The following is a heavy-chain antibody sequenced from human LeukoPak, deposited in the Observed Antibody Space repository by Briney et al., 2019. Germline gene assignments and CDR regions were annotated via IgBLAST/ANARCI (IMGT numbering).Heavy chain of an antibody. Sequence: ASVKVSCKASGYTFTGYYMHWVRQAPGQGLEWMGWINPNSGGTNYAQKFQGRVTMTRDTSISAAYMELSRLRSDDTAVYYCARGRDYITIFGVVIPYDAFDIWGQGTMVTVSS. D-gene: IGHD3-3*01. CDR1: GYTFTGYY. CDR3: ARGRDYITIFGVVIPYDAFDI. V-gene: IGHV1-2*02. CDR2: INPNSGGT. J-gene: IGHJ3*02.